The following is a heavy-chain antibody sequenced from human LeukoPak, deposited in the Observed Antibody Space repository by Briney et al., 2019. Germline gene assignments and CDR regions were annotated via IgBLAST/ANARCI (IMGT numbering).Heavy chain of an antibody. CDR1: GGSISSYY. CDR3: ARGPARYYYDSSGYSDY. Sequence: PPETLSLTCTVSGGSISSYYWSWIRQPPGKGLEWIGYIYYSGSTNYNPSLKSRVTISVDTSKNQFSLRLSSVTAADTAVYYCARGPARYYYDSSGYSDYWGQGTLVTVSS. J-gene: IGHJ4*02. V-gene: IGHV4-59*01. D-gene: IGHD3-22*01. CDR2: IYYSGST.